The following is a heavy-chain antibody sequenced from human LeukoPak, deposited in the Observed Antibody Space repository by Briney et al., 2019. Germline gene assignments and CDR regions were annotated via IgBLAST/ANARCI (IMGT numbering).Heavy chain of an antibody. J-gene: IGHJ3*02. CDR2: IYTSGST. D-gene: IGHD3-3*02. V-gene: IGHV4-4*09. Sequence: SETLSLTCTVSGGSISSYYWSWIRQPPGKGLEWTGYIYTSGSTNYNPSLKSRVTISVDTSKNQFSLKLSSVTAADTAVYYCARRHFDDAFDIWGQGTMVTVSS. CDR1: GGSISSYY. CDR3: ARRHFDDAFDI.